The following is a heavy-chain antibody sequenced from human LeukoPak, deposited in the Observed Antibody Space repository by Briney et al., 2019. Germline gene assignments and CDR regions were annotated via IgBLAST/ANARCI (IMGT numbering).Heavy chain of an antibody. Sequence: GGSLRLSCAASGFTFDDYAMHWVRQAPGKGLEWVSGISWNSGSIGYADSVKGRFTISRDNAKNSLYLQMNSLRAEDTALYYCAKDRGRYFDWLLSDWGQGTLVTVSS. CDR1: GFTFDDYA. CDR3: AKDRGRYFDWLLSD. D-gene: IGHD3-9*01. CDR2: ISWNSGSI. V-gene: IGHV3-9*01. J-gene: IGHJ4*02.